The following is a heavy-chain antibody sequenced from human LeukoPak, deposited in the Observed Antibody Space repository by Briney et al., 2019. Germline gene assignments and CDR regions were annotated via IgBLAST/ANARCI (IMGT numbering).Heavy chain of an antibody. J-gene: IGHJ3*02. V-gene: IGHV3-21*01. CDR2: ISSSSYI. CDR3: ARVQLSAGNPDAFDI. D-gene: IGHD1-1*01. Sequence: GGSLRLSCAASGFTFSSYSMNWVRRAPGKGLEWVSSISSSSYIYYADSVKGRFTISRDNAKNSLYLQMNSLRAEDTAVYYCARVQLSAGNPDAFDIWGQGTMVTVSS. CDR1: GFTFSSYS.